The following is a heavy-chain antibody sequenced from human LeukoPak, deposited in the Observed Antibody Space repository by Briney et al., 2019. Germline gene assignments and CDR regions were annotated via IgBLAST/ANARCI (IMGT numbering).Heavy chain of an antibody. J-gene: IGHJ5*02. V-gene: IGHV3-33*01. CDR2: IWYDGSNK. Sequence: SGGSLRLSCAASGFTFSTYGMHWVRQAPGKGLEWVAIIWYDGSNKFYGDSVKDRFTISRDNSKNMLYLQMNSLRPEDTAVYYCARHYGPWGQGTLVTVSS. CDR1: GFTFSTYG. CDR3: ARHYGP. D-gene: IGHD3-16*01.